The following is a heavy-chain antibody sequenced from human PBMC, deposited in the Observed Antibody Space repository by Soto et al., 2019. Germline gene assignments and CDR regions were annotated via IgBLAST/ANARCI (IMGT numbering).Heavy chain of an antibody. CDR1: GFSLSTSGVG. D-gene: IGHD3-22*01. CDR2: IYWNDDK. CDR3: AHSLIYYYDSSGSYPYFDY. V-gene: IGHV2-5*01. J-gene: IGHJ4*02. Sequence: SGPTLVNPTQTLTLTCTFSGFSLSTSGVGVGWIRQPPGKALEWLALIYWNDDKRYSPSLKSRLTITKDTSKNQVVLTVTNMDHVDTATYYCAHSLIYYYDSSGSYPYFDYWGQGTLVTVSS.